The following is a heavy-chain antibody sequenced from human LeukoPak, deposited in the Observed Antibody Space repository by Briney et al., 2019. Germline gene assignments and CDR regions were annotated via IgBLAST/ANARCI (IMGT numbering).Heavy chain of an antibody. CDR2: IRYDGSNK. CDR3: AFTSGGGKSDVFDI. J-gene: IGHJ3*02. CDR1: GFTFSNYG. Sequence: GSLRLSCAASGFTFSNYGMHWVRQASGKGLEWVAFIRYDGSNKYHADSVKGRFTISRDNSKNTLYLQMESLRAEDTAVYYCAFTSGGGKSDVFDIWGQGTMVTVSS. V-gene: IGHV3-30*02. D-gene: IGHD1-1*01.